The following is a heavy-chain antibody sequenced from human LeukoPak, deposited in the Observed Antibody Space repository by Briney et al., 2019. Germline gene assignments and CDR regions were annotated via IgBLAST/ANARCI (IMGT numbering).Heavy chain of an antibody. CDR1: GFTFSSYG. CDR3: AKVRVYYFDY. D-gene: IGHD3-10*01. Sequence: GGSLRLSCAASGFTFSSYGMHWVRQAPGKGLEWVSAISGSGGSTYYADSVKGRFTISRDNSKNTLYLQMNSLRAEDTAVYYCAKVRVYYFDYWGQGTLVTVSS. V-gene: IGHV3-23*01. J-gene: IGHJ4*02. CDR2: ISGSGGST.